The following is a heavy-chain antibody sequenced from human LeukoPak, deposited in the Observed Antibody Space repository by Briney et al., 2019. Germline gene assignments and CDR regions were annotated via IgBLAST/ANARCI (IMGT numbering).Heavy chain of an antibody. CDR3: AHRDTAMVTDYFDY. J-gene: IGHJ4*02. CDR2: IYWDDDK. CDR1: GFSLSTSGVG. Sequence: SGPTLVKPTQTLTLTCTFSGFSLSTSGVGVGWIRQPPGKALEWLALIYWDDDKRYRPSLKSRLTITKDTSKKQVVLTMTKMDPVDTATYYCAHRDTAMVTDYFDYWGQGTLVTVSS. D-gene: IGHD5-18*01. V-gene: IGHV2-5*02.